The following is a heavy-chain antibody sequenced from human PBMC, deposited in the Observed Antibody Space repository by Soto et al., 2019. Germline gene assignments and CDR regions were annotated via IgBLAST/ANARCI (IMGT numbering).Heavy chain of an antibody. J-gene: IGHJ1*01. CDR2: ISSSSSYI. D-gene: IGHD3-22*01. CDR1: GFTFSSYS. CDR3: ARDFYDSSGYAEYFQH. V-gene: IGHV3-21*01. Sequence: EVQLVESGGGLVKPGGSLRLSCAASGFTFSSYSVNWVRQAPGKGLESVSSISSSSSYIYYSDSVKGRFTISRDNAKNSLYLQTNSLRAEDTAVYYCARDFYDSSGYAEYFQHWGQGTLVTVST.